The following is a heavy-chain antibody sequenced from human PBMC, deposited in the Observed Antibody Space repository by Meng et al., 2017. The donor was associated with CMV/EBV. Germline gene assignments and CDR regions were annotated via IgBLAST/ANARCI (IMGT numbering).Heavy chain of an antibody. CDR1: GGSLSGYY. D-gene: IGHD3-22*01. J-gene: IGHJ4*02. V-gene: IGHV4-34*01. CDR2: VNHSGST. CDR3: ARRVRASPYYYDCSGYYPH. Sequence: GSLRLSCAVYGGSLSGYYWSWIRQPPGEGPEWIGEVNHSGSTNYNPSLKSRVTISVDTSKNQFSLKLSSVTAADTAVYYCARRVRASPYYYDCSGYYPHWGQGTLVTVSS.